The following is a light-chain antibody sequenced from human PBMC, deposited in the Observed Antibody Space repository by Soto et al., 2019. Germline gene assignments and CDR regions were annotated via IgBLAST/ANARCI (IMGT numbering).Light chain of an antibody. CDR1: NRDVGNYNF. J-gene: IGLJ3*02. V-gene: IGLV2-14*01. CDR2: DVS. Sequence: QSALTQPASVSGSPGQSITVSCTGTNRDVGNYNFVSWYQQHPGKAPKVIIYDVSNRPSGVSDRFSASKSGNTASLTISGLQTEDEAVYFCSSYTSGSVLFGGGTKVTVL. CDR3: SSYTSGSVL.